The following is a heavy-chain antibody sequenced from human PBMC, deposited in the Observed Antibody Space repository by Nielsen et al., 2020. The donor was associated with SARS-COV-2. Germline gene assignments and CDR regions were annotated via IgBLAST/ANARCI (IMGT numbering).Heavy chain of an antibody. J-gene: IGHJ3*02. CDR2: ISGSGGST. D-gene: IGHD3-22*01. CDR3: ANYYYDSSGYSTINDAFDI. V-gene: IGHV3-23*01. Sequence: GESLKISCAASGFTFSSYAMSWVRQAPGKGLEWVSAISGSGGSTYYADSVKGRFTISRDNSKNTLYLQMNSLRAEDTAVYYCANYYYDSSGYSTINDAFDIWGQGTMVTVSS. CDR1: GFTFSSYA.